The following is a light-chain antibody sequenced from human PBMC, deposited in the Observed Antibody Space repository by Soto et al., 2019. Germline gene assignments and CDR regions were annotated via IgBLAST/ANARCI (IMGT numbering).Light chain of an antibody. V-gene: IGLV2-14*03. CDR3: SSYTRSHSWV. CDR1: TSDVGAYNY. Sequence: QSALTQPASVSGSPGQSISISCTGTTSDVGAYNYVSWYQQYPGKAPKLIIYDVTNRPSGVSDRFSGSKSANTASLTVSGLQAEDEADYYCSSYTRSHSWVFGGGTKVTVL. J-gene: IGLJ3*02. CDR2: DVT.